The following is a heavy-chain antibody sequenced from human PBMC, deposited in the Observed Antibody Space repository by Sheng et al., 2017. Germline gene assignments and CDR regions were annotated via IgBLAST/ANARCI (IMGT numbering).Heavy chain of an antibody. CDR2: IWHDGSDE. D-gene: IGHD3-16*01. CDR3: AKEGDGDNWACFDY. Sequence: QVQLVESGGGVVQPGRSLRLSCTASGFRFSSYGMHWVRQAPGKGLEWVAVIWHDGSDEYYADSVKGRFTISRDNSKNTLYLQMNDLRAEDTGVYYCAKEGDGDNWACFDYWGQGTQVTVSS. CDR1: GFRFSSYG. J-gene: IGHJ4*02. V-gene: IGHV3-33*06.